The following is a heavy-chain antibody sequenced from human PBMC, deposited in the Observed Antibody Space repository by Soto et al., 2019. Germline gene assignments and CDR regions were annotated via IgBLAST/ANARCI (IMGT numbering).Heavy chain of an antibody. Sequence: QVQLVQSGAEVKKPGASVKVSCKASGYTFTSYDINWVRQATGQGLEWMGWKNPNSGNTGYAQKFQGRVTMTRNTSISTAYMELSSPRSEDTAVYYCARGPAYSNDGVQVYYYYMDVWGKGTTVTVSS. CDR2: KNPNSGNT. CDR1: GYTFTSYD. V-gene: IGHV1-8*01. CDR3: ARGPAYSNDGVQVYYYYMDV. J-gene: IGHJ6*03. D-gene: IGHD4-4*01.